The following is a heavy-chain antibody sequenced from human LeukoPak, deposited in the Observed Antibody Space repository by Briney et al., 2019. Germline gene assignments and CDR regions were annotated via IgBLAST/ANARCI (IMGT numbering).Heavy chain of an antibody. J-gene: IGHJ6*03. V-gene: IGHV3-21*01. CDR2: ISSSSSYI. CDR3: ARDADIYSLYYMDV. D-gene: IGHD4-11*01. Sequence: PGGSLRLSCAASGFTFSSYSMNWVRQAPGKGLEWVSSISSSSSYIYYADSVKGRFTISRDNAKNSFYLQMNSLRAEDTAVYYCARDADIYSLYYMDVWGKGTTVTVSS. CDR1: GFTFSSYS.